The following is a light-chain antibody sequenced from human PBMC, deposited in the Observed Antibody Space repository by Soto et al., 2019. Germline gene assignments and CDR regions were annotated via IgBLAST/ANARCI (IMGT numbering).Light chain of an antibody. V-gene: IGLV2-14*01. J-gene: IGLJ1*01. Sequence: QSALTQPASVSGSPGQSITISCTGTNSDVGDYNYVSWYQQHPGKAPKLIIYEVSNRPSGISDRFSASKSGNTASLTISGLQAEDEADYYCSSYTNSNTRVFGTGTKVTVL. CDR1: NSDVGDYNY. CDR3: SSYTNSNTRV. CDR2: EVS.